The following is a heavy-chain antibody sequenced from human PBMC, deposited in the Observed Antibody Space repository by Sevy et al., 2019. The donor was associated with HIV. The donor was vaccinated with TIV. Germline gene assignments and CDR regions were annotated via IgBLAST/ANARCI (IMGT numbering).Heavy chain of an antibody. D-gene: IGHD1-7*01. CDR1: GFTFSAYV. Sequence: GGSLRLSCAASGFTFSAYVMNWVRQGPGKGLEGVSSISSSGRYKYYADSVQGRFTISRDNAEDSLYLQMNNLRAEDTAVYYCARDALSGTSAYWSQGTLVTVSS. V-gene: IGHV3-21*01. CDR2: ISSSGRYK. J-gene: IGHJ4*02. CDR3: ARDALSGTSAY.